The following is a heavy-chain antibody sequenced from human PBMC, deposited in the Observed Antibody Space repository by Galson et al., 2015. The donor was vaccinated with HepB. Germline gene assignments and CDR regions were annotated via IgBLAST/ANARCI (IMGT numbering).Heavy chain of an antibody. V-gene: IGHV1-46*01. CDR1: GYTFTSYY. J-gene: IGHJ4*02. CDR2: INPSGGST. CDR3: ARDAGRGDFWSGYYTGPHFDY. Sequence: SVKVSCKASGYTFTSYYMHWVRQAPGQGLEWMGIINPSGGSTSYAQKFQGRVTMTRDTSTSTVYMELSSLRSEDTAVYYCARDAGRGDFWSGYYTGPHFDYWGQGTLVTVSS. D-gene: IGHD3-3*01.